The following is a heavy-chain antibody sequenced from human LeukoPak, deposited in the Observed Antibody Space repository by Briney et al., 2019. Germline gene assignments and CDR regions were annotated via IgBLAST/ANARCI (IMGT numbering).Heavy chain of an antibody. D-gene: IGHD6-13*01. CDR3: AKGPGTGYSSS. V-gene: IGHV3-23*01. J-gene: IGHJ4*02. Sequence: GGSLRLSCVASGFTFSDFAMSWVRQTPGKRLEWVASTDGTGGDSYYADSVKGRFTISRDNSKNTLYLQMNSLRAEDTAVYYCAKGPGTGYSSSWGQGTLVTVSS. CDR1: GFTFSDFA. CDR2: TDGTGGDS.